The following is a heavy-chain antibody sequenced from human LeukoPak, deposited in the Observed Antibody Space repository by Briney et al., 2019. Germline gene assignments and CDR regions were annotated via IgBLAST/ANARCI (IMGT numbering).Heavy chain of an antibody. V-gene: IGHV4-61*02. CDR2: IYTSGST. CDR1: GGSISSGSYY. D-gene: IGHD6-13*01. CDR3: AVGGTATRNKN. J-gene: IGHJ4*02. Sequence: PSQTLSLTCTVSGGSISSGSYYWSWIRQPAGKGLEWIGRIYTSGSTNYNPSLKSRVTISVDTSKNQFSLKLSSVTAADTAVYYCAVGGTATRNKNWGQGTLVTVSS.